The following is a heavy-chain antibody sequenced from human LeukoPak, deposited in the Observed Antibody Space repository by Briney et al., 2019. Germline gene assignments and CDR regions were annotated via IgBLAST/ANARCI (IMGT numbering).Heavy chain of an antibody. CDR1: GGSISSSDYY. Sequence: PSQTLSLTCTVSGGSISSSDYYWSWIRQPPGKGLEWIGYIYYSGSTYYNPSLKSRVTISVDTSKNQLSLKLSSVTAADTAVYYCARVPWRLQYFDYWGQGTLVTVSS. CDR2: IYYSGST. V-gene: IGHV4-30-4*08. CDR3: ARVPWRLQYFDY. J-gene: IGHJ4*02. D-gene: IGHD4-11*01.